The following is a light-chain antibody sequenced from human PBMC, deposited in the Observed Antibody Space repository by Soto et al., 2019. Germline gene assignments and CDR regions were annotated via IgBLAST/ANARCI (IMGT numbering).Light chain of an antibody. V-gene: IGKV1-12*01. CDR3: QQSARFPLA. CDR1: QDIGFW. Sequence: DIQVTQSPPSVSASVGDRVTITCRASQDIGFWLAWYQQKPGTAPKLLISAASTLPVGVPARFSGSGSGTDFTLPISSLQPEDSATYFFQQSARFPLAFGGGTKVEIK. CDR2: AAS. J-gene: IGKJ4*01.